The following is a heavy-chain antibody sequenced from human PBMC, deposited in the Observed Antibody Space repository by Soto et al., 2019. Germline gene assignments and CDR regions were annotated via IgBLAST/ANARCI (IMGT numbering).Heavy chain of an antibody. V-gene: IGHV3-30*18. CDR3: AKGARVVAASPTAY. CDR1: GFTFTPYG. D-gene: IGHD2-15*01. J-gene: IGHJ4*02. Sequence: QVQLVESGGGVGQPGRSLRLSCAASGFTFTPYGMHWVRQAPGKGLEWVAVISYDGSNKYYADSVKGRFTISRDNSKNTLYLQMNSMRAEDTALYYCAKGARVVAASPTAYWGQGTLVTVSS. CDR2: ISYDGSNK.